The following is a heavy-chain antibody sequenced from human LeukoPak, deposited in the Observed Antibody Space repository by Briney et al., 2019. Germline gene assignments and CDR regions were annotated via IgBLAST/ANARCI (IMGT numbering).Heavy chain of an antibody. J-gene: IGHJ4*02. V-gene: IGHV3-23*01. CDR2: ITGSGDST. CDR1: GFTFSSYG. D-gene: IGHD4-23*01. CDR3: AAVTPPDY. Sequence: PGGSLRLSCAASGFTFSSYGMSWVRQAPGKGLEWVPAITGSGDSTYYADSVRGRFTISRDNSKNTLFLQMNTLRAEDTAVYYCAAVTPPDYWGQGTLVTVSS.